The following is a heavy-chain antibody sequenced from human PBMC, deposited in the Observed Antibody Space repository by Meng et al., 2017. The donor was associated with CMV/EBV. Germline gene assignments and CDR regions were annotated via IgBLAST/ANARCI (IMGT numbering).Heavy chain of an antibody. CDR3: ARGGLYYYDSSGHFDY. CDR2: IYTSGST. V-gene: IGHV4-4*07. Sequence: QVQLQESVPGLVKPSETLSLTCTVSGGSISSYYWSWIRQPAGKGLEWIGRIYTSGSTNYNPSLKSRVTMSVDTSKNQFSLKLSSVTAADTAVYYCARGGLYYYDSSGHFDYWGQGTLVTVSS. J-gene: IGHJ4*02. D-gene: IGHD3-22*01. CDR1: GGSISSYY.